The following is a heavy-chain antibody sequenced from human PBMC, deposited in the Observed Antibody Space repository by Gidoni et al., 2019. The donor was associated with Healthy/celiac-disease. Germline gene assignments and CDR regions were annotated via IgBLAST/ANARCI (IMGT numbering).Heavy chain of an antibody. CDR2: INPSGGST. J-gene: IGHJ4*02. CDR1: GYTFTSYS. D-gene: IGHD3-9*01. CDR3: ARDKRVNYDILTGRNDFDY. Sequence: QVQLVQSVAEVQKPGASVKVYCTACGYTFTSYSLHWVRQAPGQGLEGMRIINPSGGSTSYAQKVQGRVTMNRDTSTSTVYMELSSLRSEDTAVYYCARDKRVNYDILTGRNDFDYWGQGTLVTVSS. V-gene: IGHV1-46*01.